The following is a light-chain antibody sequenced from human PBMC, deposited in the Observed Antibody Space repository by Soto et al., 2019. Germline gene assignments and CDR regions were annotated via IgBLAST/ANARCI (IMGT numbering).Light chain of an antibody. Sequence: EIVMTQFPATLSVYPGERATLSCRASQSVRSNLAWYKQKPGQAPRIIIFAASTRATVIPARFRGSGSGTEFTLTISDLKSEDFAVYYCQQYSNWPRTFGQGTKVDIK. CDR2: AAS. CDR3: QQYSNWPRT. J-gene: IGKJ1*01. CDR1: QSVRSN. V-gene: IGKV3-15*01.